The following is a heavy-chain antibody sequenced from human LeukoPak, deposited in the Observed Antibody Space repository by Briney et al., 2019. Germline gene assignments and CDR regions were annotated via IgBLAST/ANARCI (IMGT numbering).Heavy chain of an antibody. CDR2: IYYSGST. V-gene: IGHV4-59*01. D-gene: IGHD6-13*01. Sequence: SETLSLTCTVSGGSISSYYWSWIRQPPGKGLEWIGYIYYSGSTNYNPSLKSRDTISVDTSKNQFSLKLSSVTAADTAVYYCARVGYSSSWYAAPGAFDIWGQGTMVTVSS. CDR1: GGSISSYY. CDR3: ARVGYSSSWYAAPGAFDI. J-gene: IGHJ3*02.